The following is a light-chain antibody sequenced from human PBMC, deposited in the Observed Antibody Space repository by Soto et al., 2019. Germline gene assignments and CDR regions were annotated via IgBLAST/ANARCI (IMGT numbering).Light chain of an antibody. CDR1: SSDVGGYNY. Sequence: QSALTQPASVSGSPGQAITISCTGTSSDVGGYNYVSWDQHRPGKAPQLIIYEVSYRPSGVSNRFSGSKSGNTASLTISGLQAEDEADYYCSSYTANNTRLFGTGTKVTV. CDR3: SSYTANNTRL. CDR2: EVS. V-gene: IGLV2-14*01. J-gene: IGLJ1*01.